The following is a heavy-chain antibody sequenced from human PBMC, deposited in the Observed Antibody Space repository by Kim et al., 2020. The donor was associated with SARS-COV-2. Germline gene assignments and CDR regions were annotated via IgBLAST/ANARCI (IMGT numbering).Heavy chain of an antibody. CDR2: VYSSGTT. J-gene: IGHJ4*02. CDR1: GDSVTSDSYS. Sequence: SETLSLTCSVSGDSVTSDSYSWSWIRQPPGKGPECIGYVYSSGTTNYNPSLKSRVTISLDTTKNHFSLRLVTLTTADPAVYYCARIHSNPWYPTNNYFDPWGQGMLVTDSS. D-gene: IGHD2-15*01. V-gene: IGHV4-61*03. CDR3: ARIHSNPWYPTNNYFDP.